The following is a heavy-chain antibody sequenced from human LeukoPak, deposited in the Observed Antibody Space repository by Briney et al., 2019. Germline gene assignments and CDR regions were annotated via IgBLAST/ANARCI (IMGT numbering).Heavy chain of an antibody. CDR1: GFTFCRYN. Sequence: GGSLRLSCAAPGFTFCRYNMNWVCQAPGKGLEWVSSITSRSSYTYYADSVKGRFTISRDNAKNSQFLQMNSLTAEDTAVYYSARDSYSGVYWNYYYYYMDVWGKGTTVTISS. D-gene: IGHD1-26*01. J-gene: IGHJ6*03. CDR2: ITSRSSYT. V-gene: IGHV3-21*01. CDR3: ARDSYSGVYWNYYYYYMDV.